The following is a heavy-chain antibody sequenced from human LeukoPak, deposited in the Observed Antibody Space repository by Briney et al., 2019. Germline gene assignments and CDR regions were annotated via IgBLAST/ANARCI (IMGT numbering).Heavy chain of an antibody. CDR3: AKVLVGRHEAFDY. V-gene: IGHV3-23*01. J-gene: IGHJ4*02. CDR2: ISGSGGST. Sequence: GGSLRLSCAASGFTFSSYAMSWVRQAPGKGLEGVSAISGSGGSTYYADSVKGRFTISRDNSKNTLYLQMNSLRAEDTAVYYCAKVLVGRHEAFDYWGQGTLVTVSS. CDR1: GFTFSSYA. D-gene: IGHD2-8*02.